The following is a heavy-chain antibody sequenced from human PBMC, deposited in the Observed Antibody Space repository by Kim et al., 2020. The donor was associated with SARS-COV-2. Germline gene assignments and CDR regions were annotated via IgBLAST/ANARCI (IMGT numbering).Heavy chain of an antibody. Sequence: SETLSLTCAVYGGSFSGYYWSWIRQPPGKGLEWIGEINHSGSTNYNPSLKSRVTISVDTSKNQFSLKLSSVTAADTAVYYCARGNTPKRRYCSGGSCYPIYYYYGMDVWGQGTTVTVSS. CDR2: INHSGST. V-gene: IGHV4-34*01. D-gene: IGHD2-15*01. J-gene: IGHJ6*02. CDR3: ARGNTPKRRYCSGGSCYPIYYYYGMDV. CDR1: GGSFSGYY.